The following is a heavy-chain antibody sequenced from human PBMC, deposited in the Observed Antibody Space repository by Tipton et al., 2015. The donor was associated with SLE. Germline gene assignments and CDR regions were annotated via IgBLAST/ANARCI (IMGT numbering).Heavy chain of an antibody. D-gene: IGHD3-10*01. CDR1: GGSFSGYY. CDR2: INHSGST. V-gene: IGHV4-34*01. J-gene: IGHJ1*01. Sequence: TLSLTCAVYGGSFSGYYWSWIRQPPGKGLEWIGEINHSGSTNYNPSLKSRVTISVDTSKNQFSLKVSSVTAADTAVYYCARGGPYYYGSGSSPAEYFQYWGQGTLVTVSS. CDR3: ARGGPYYYGSGSSPAEYFQY.